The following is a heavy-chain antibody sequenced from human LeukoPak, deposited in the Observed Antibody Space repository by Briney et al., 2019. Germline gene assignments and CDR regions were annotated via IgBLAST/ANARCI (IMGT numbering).Heavy chain of an antibody. D-gene: IGHD2-2*01. CDR2: IIPIFGTA. J-gene: IGHJ5*02. V-gene: IGHV1-69*13. CDR1: GGTFSSYA. CDR3: ASVYCSSTSCYDWFDP. Sequence: SVKVSCKASGGTFSSYAISWVRQAPGQGLEWMGGIIPIFGTANYAQKFQGRVTITADESTSTAYMELSSLRSEDTAVYYCASVYCSSTSCYDWFDPWGQGTLVTASS.